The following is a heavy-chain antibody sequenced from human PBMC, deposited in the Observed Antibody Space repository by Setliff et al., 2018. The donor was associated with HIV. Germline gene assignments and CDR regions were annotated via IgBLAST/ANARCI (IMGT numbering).Heavy chain of an antibody. CDR2: ISAAGTI. V-gene: IGHV4-4*07. D-gene: IGHD6-13*01. Sequence: SYTVSGGSISSYYWSWIRQPAGKRLEFIGRISAAGTINYNPSLRSRVTLSVDTSENQFSLTVNSVTAADTATYFCARDEGRATGSWWDQSASWYLDYWGHGILVTVSS. J-gene: IGHJ4*01. CDR1: GGSISSYY. CDR3: ARDEGRATGSWWDQSASWYLDY.